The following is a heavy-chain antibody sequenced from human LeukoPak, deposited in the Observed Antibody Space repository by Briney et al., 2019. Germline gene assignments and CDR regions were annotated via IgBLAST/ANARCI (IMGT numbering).Heavy chain of an antibody. V-gene: IGHV4-38-2*02. Sequence: SETLSLTCTVSGYSISSGYYWGWIRQPPGKGLEWIGSIYHSGSTYYNPSLKSRVTISVDTSKNQFSLKLSSVTAADTAVYYXXXRVEXXPLVGAFVFGNYYYYYMDVWGKGTTVTVSS. CDR3: XXRVEXXPLVGAFVFGNYYYYYMDV. CDR1: GYSISSGYY. D-gene: IGHD1-26*01. CDR2: IYHSGST. J-gene: IGHJ6*03.